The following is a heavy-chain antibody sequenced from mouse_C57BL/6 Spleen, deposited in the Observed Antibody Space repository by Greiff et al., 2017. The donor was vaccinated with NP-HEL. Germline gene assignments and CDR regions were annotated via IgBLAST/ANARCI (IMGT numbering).Heavy chain of an antibody. CDR3: ARTNYYGSSLYAMDY. CDR2: IWGVGST. D-gene: IGHD1-1*01. V-gene: IGHV2-6*01. J-gene: IGHJ4*01. Sequence: VQLVESGPGLVAPSQSLSITCTVSGFSLTSYGVDWVRQSPGKGLEWLGVIWGVGSTNYNSALKSRLSISKDNSKSQVFLKMNSLQTDDTAMYYWARTNYYGSSLYAMDYWGQGTSVTVSS. CDR1: GFSLTSYG.